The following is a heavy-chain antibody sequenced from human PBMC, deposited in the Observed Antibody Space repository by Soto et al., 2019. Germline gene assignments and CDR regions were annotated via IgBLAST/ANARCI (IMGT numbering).Heavy chain of an antibody. V-gene: IGHV5-51*01. CDR1: GYNFTTSW. J-gene: IGHJ4*02. CDR2: IYSGDSET. Sequence: GESLKISCKGSGYNFTTSWIGWVRQMPGKGLEWMGIIYSGDSETKYSPDFEGQVTISADRSTNTAYLQWRSLRASDTGIYYCARLLFPGAIYFDSWGLVPRVTVS. D-gene: IGHD3-10*01. CDR3: ARLLFPGAIYFDS.